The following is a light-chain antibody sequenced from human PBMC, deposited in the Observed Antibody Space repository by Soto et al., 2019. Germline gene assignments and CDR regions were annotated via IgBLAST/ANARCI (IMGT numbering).Light chain of an antibody. Sequence: DIQMTQSPSTLSASVGDRVTITCRASQNINNLLAWYQKKPGQAPRLLIFRASNLYSGVPSRFSGSASGTHFSLTISGLQPDDFATYYCQQYNNYEWSFGQGTKVEVK. CDR2: RAS. J-gene: IGKJ1*01. CDR1: QNINNL. CDR3: QQYNNYEWS. V-gene: IGKV1-5*03.